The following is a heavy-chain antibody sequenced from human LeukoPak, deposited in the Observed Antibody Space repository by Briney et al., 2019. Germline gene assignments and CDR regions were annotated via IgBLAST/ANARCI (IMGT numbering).Heavy chain of an antibody. J-gene: IGHJ4*02. D-gene: IGHD4-23*01. CDR3: TTVIMGTPKDDY. Sequence: TGGSLRLSCAASEFSLINAWMSWVRQAPGKGLEWVGRIRSEADGGTLDYAALVKGRFTISRDASKNTLYLQMDSLKTEDTAVYYCTTVIMGTPKDDYWGQGTLVTVPS. V-gene: IGHV3-15*01. CDR1: EFSLINAW. CDR2: IRSEADGGTL.